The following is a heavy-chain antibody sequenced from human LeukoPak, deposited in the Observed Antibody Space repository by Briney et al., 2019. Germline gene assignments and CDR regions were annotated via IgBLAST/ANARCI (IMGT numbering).Heavy chain of an antibody. Sequence: SETLSLTCTVSGGSISSYYWSWIRQPPGKGLEWIGYIYYSGSTNYNPSLKSRVTISVDTSKNQFPLKLSSVTAADTAVYYCARNYDSSGYYPTYFDYWGQGTLVTVSS. J-gene: IGHJ4*02. CDR3: ARNYDSSGYYPTYFDY. V-gene: IGHV4-59*08. D-gene: IGHD3-22*01. CDR1: GGSISSYY. CDR2: IYYSGST.